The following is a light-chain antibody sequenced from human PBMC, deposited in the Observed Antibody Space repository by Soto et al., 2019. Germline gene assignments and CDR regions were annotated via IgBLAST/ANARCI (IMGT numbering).Light chain of an antibody. CDR1: QSVSNNY. Sequence: EIVLTQSPGTLSLSPGERATLSCRASQSVSNNYLAWYQQKPGQAPRLLIYGASSRATCIPDRFSGSGSGTDFTLTISRLEPEDFAVYYWQQYGNAPFTFGPGTKVDTK. J-gene: IGKJ3*01. V-gene: IGKV3-20*01. CDR2: GAS. CDR3: QQYGNAPFT.